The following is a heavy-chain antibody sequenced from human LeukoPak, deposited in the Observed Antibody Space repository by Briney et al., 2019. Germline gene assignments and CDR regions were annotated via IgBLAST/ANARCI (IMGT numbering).Heavy chain of an antibody. J-gene: IGHJ4*02. CDR3: ARDEREYYDILTGYAY. CDR1: GFTFSSYA. D-gene: IGHD3-9*01. V-gene: IGHV3-7*01. CDR2: IKQDGSEK. Sequence: PGGSLRLSCAASGFTFSSYAMSWVRQAPGKGLEWVANIKQDGSEKYYVDSVKGRFTISRDNAKNSLYLQMNSLRAEDTAVYYCARDEREYYDILTGYAYWGQGTLVTVSS.